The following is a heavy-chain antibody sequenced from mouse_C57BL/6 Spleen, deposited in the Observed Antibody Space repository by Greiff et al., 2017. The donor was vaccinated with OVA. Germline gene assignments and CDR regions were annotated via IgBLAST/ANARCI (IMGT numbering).Heavy chain of an antibody. D-gene: IGHD2-1*01. V-gene: IGHV5-9-1*02. CDR3: TRGNYGNYNAMDY. CDR2: ISSGGDYI. CDR1: GFTFSSYA. J-gene: IGHJ4*01. Sequence: EVKVVESGEGLVKPGGSLKLSCAASGFTFSSYAMSWVRQTPEKRLEWVAYISSGGDYIYYADTVKGRFTISRDNARNTLYLQMSSLKSEDTAMYYCTRGNYGNYNAMDYWGQGTSVTVSS.